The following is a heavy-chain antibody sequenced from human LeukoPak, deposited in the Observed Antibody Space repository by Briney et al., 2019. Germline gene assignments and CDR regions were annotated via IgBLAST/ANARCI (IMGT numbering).Heavy chain of an antibody. D-gene: IGHD1-7*01. CDR3: AKKSRIIGTTDFDS. J-gene: IGHJ4*02. V-gene: IGHV3-53*01. CDR1: GFTVSSNY. Sequence: GGSLRLSCAVSGFTVSSNYMNWVRQAPGKGLEWVSIIYSGGTTDYADSVKGRFTISRDNSKNTLYLQMNSLRAEDTAVYYCAKKSRIIGTTDFDSWGQGALVTVSS. CDR2: IYSGGTT.